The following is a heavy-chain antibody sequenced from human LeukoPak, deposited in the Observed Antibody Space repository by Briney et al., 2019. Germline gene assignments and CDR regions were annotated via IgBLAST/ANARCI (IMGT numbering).Heavy chain of an antibody. CDR3: VKGGGNVRRYFEY. CDR2: ISGSGGST. V-gene: IGHV3-23*01. D-gene: IGHD4-23*01. Sequence: PGGSLRLSCAASGFTFSSYAMSWVRQAPGKGLEWVSAISGSGGSTYYADSVKGRFTISRDNSKNTLCLQMNSLRAEDTAVYYCVKGGGNVRRYFEYWGQGTLVTVSS. CDR1: GFTFSSYA. J-gene: IGHJ4*02.